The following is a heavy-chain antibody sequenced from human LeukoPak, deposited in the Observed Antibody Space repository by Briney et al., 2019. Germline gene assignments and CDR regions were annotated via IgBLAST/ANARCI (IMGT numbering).Heavy chain of an antibody. CDR2: ISNDGGRT. V-gene: IGHV3-23*01. D-gene: IGHD6-6*01. CDR1: GFTFSNNA. Sequence: GGSLRLSCAASGFTFSNNAMSWVRQAPGKGLEWVSAISNDGGRTYYADSVKGRFTISRDNAENSLYLQMNSLRAEDTAVYYCARDLRGFSSSSGYYFDYWGQGTLVTVSS. CDR3: ARDLRGFSSSSGYYFDY. J-gene: IGHJ4*02.